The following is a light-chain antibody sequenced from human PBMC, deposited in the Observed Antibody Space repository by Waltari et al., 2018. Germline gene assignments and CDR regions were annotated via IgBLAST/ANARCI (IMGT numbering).Light chain of an antibody. Sequence: QSALTQPASVSGSPGQSITISCTGTSSDVGGYNYVSWYQHHPGKAPKVKIYDVSKRPSGVCNRVSGSKSGNTASLTIAGLQAEDEADYYCSSYTSSSTSLYVFGTGTKVTVL. J-gene: IGLJ1*01. CDR1: SSDVGGYNY. CDR3: SSYTSSSTSLYV. V-gene: IGLV2-14*03. CDR2: DVS.